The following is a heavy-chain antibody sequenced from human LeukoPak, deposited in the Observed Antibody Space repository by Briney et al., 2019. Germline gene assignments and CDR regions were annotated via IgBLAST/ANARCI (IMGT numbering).Heavy chain of an antibody. D-gene: IGHD1-26*01. J-gene: IGHJ5*02. V-gene: IGHV1-69*13. CDR2: IIPISGTT. CDR1: GGTFTSYA. CDR3: ARKLRLGGNWFDP. Sequence: ASVKVSCKTSGGTFTSYAITWVGQAPGQGLEWMGKIIPISGTTNYAQKFQGRVTFTADESTSTAYMELSSLLSEDTALYYCARKLRLGGNWFDPWGQGTLVTLSS.